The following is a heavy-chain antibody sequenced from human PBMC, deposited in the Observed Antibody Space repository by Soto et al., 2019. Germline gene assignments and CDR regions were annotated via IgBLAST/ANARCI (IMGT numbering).Heavy chain of an antibody. CDR1: GFSFSSYA. J-gene: IGHJ4*02. CDR3: ARDRERDAWYEDY. Sequence: EVQLLESGGGLVQPGGSLRLSCVASGFSFSSYAMSGVRQAPGKGLEWVSVISGSDGRTYYADAVKGRFTISRDNSKNTLYLQMKSLRADDTALYYWARDRERDAWYEDYWGQGTLVTVSS. V-gene: IGHV3-23*01. CDR2: ISGSDGRT. D-gene: IGHD6-13*01.